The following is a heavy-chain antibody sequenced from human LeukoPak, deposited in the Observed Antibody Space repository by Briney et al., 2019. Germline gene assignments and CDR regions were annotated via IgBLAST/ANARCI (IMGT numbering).Heavy chain of an antibody. J-gene: IGHJ6*03. CDR2: IKQDGSEK. CDR3: ARSVWSGYYWHYYYYYMDV. Sequence: GGSLRLSCAASGFTFSSYWMSWVRQAPGKGLEWVANIKQDGSEKYYVDSVKGRFTISRDNAKNSLYLQMNSLRAEDTAVYHCARSVWSGYYWHYYYYYMDVWGKGTTVTVSS. CDR1: GFTFSSYW. D-gene: IGHD3-3*01. V-gene: IGHV3-7*01.